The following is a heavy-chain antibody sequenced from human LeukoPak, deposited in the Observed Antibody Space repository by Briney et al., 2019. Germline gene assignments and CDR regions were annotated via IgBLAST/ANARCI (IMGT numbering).Heavy chain of an antibody. V-gene: IGHV1-69*06. Sequence: SVKVSCKASGGTFSSYAISWVRQAPGQGLEWMGGIIPIFGTANYAQKFQGRVTITADKSTSTAYMELSSLRSEDTAVYYCAREGCGGDCIDYWGQGTLVTVSS. D-gene: IGHD2-21*02. CDR3: AREGCGGDCIDY. CDR1: GGTFSSYA. J-gene: IGHJ4*02. CDR2: IIPIFGTA.